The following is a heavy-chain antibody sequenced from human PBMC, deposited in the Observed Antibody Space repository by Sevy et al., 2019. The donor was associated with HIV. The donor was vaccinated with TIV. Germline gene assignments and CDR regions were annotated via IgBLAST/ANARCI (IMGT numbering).Heavy chain of an antibody. J-gene: IGHJ4*02. V-gene: IGHV3-15*01. CDR3: ATAPGYYDSAPFDY. CDR1: GFTFNNAW. CDR2: IKSKIDGETT. Sequence: GGSLRLSCAVSGFTFNNAWMNWVRQAPGTGLQWVGLIKSKIDGETTDDAAPVKGRFTISRDDSKNTLFLQMNSLKIEDTGVYYCATAPGYYDSAPFDYWGPGTLVTVSS. D-gene: IGHD3-22*01.